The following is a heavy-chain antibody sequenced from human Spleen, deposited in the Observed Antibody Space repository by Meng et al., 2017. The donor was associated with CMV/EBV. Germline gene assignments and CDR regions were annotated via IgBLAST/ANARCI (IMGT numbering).Heavy chain of an antibody. V-gene: IGHV4-30-4*01. D-gene: IGHD3-10*01. CDR2: IFNSGNT. J-gene: IGHJ4*02. CDR1: GGSISSAGYY. Sequence: TVSGGSISSAGYYWSWIRQPPGKGLEWIGYIFNSGNTYYNPSLKSRVTISVDTSTNQFSLKMRSVTAADTAVYYCARDPSGPNYFDYWGQGTLVTVSS. CDR3: ARDPSGPNYFDY.